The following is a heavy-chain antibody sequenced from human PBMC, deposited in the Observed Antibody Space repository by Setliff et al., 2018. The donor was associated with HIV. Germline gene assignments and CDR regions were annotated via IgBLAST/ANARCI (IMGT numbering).Heavy chain of an antibody. V-gene: IGHV1-3*01. CDR3: ARYVGSVWHNWFDP. D-gene: IGHD6-19*01. Sequence: ASVKVSCKASGYGFTRKIIHWVRQAPGQRLEWMGWINVGSGNTKYSLRFHDRVTLTRDTSATTAYMELSSLRSEDTAAYYCARYVGSVWHNWFDPWGQGTLVTVSS. J-gene: IGHJ5*02. CDR2: INVGSGNT. CDR1: GYGFTRKI.